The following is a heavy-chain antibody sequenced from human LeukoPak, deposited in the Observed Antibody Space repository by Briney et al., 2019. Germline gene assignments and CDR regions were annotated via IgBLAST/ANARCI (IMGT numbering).Heavy chain of an antibody. Sequence: ASVEVSCKASGYTFTSYGISWVRQAPGQGLEWMGWNSAYSGNTNYAQKLQGRVTMTTDTSTSTAYMELRSLRSDDTAVYYCARDPNMVRGVIIADYWGQGTLVTVSS. D-gene: IGHD3-10*01. V-gene: IGHV1-18*01. CDR3: ARDPNMVRGVIIADY. J-gene: IGHJ4*02. CDR2: NSAYSGNT. CDR1: GYTFTSYG.